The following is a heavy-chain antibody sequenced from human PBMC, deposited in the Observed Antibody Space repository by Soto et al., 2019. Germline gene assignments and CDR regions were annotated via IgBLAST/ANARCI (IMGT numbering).Heavy chain of an antibody. V-gene: IGHV4-61*01. J-gene: IGHJ3*02. D-gene: IGHD3-22*01. CDR1: GGSVSSGSYY. CDR3: ARGFTYYYDSSGLSPFDI. CDR2: IYYSGST. Sequence: SETLSLTCTVSGGSVSSGSYYWSWIRQPPGKGLEWIGYIYYSGSTNYNPSLKSRVTISVDTSKNQFSLKLSSVTAADTAVYYCARGFTYYYDSSGLSPFDIWGQWTTVTVSS.